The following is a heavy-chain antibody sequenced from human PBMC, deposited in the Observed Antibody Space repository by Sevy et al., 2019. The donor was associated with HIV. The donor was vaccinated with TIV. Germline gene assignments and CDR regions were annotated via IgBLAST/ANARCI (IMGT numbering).Heavy chain of an antibody. CDR2: IKHDGSEK. V-gene: IGHV3-7*01. D-gene: IGHD3-9*01. CDR3: ARLPTGLQSFNYLLSTYFDS. Sequence: GGSLRLSCAASGFSFNNHWMSWVRQAPEKGLEWVANIKHDGSEKYYADSLEGRFADSRDNAKNSLFLQINSLRVEETAVYFCARLPTGLQSFNYLLSTYFDSWGQGTLVTVSS. CDR1: GFSFNNHW. J-gene: IGHJ4*02.